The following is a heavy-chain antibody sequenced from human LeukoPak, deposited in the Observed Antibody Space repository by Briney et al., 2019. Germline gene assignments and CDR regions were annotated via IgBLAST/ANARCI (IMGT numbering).Heavy chain of an antibody. CDR1: GFTFSSYG. CDR3: TRDLTFGGVIVPSDDY. V-gene: IGHV3-23*01. J-gene: IGHJ4*02. D-gene: IGHD3-16*02. CDR2: ISGSGGST. Sequence: GGTLRLSCAASGFTFSSYGMSWVRQAPGKGLEWVSAISGSGGSTYYADSVKGRFTISRDNSKNTAYLQMNGLKTEDTAVYYCTRDLTFGGVIVPSDDYWGQGTLVTVSS.